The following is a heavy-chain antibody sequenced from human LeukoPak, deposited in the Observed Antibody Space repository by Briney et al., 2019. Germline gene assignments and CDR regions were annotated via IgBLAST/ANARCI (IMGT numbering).Heavy chain of an antibody. CDR2: LRSKTDGGTT. D-gene: IGHD3-10*01. Sequence: PGGSLRLSCAASGFTFSNAWMSWVRQAPGKGLEWVGRLRSKTDGGTTDYAAPVKGRFTISRDDSKNTVYLQMNSLKTEDTALYYCILGVTAGYWGQGTLVSVSS. CDR1: GFTFSNAW. CDR3: ILGVTAGY. V-gene: IGHV3-15*01. J-gene: IGHJ4*02.